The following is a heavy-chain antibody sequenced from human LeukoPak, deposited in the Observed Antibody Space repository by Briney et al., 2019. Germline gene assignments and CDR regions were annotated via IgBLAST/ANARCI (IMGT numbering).Heavy chain of an antibody. V-gene: IGHV3-20*04. CDR2: INWNGGST. CDR3: AREDCTNGVCPLDYYMDV. D-gene: IGHD2-8*01. Sequence: GGXXRLSCAASGFTFDDYGMSWVGQAPGKGVEWVSGINWNGGSTVYADSVKGRFTISRDNEKNSLYLQMNSLRAEDTALYYCAREDCTNGVCPLDYYMDVWGKGTTVTVSS. CDR1: GFTFDDYG. J-gene: IGHJ6*03.